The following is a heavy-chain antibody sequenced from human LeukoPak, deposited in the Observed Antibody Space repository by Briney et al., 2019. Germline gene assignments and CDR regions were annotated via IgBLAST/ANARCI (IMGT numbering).Heavy chain of an antibody. D-gene: IGHD3-10*01. CDR1: GFTVSSNY. Sequence: GGSLRLSCAASGFTVSSNYMSWVRQAPGKGLEWGSVIYSGGSTYYADSVKGRFTISRDNSKNTLYLQMNSLRAEDAAVYYCARDRWDYGSGFWYFDLWGRGTLVTVSS. V-gene: IGHV3-53*01. J-gene: IGHJ2*01. CDR3: ARDRWDYGSGFWYFDL. CDR2: IYSGGST.